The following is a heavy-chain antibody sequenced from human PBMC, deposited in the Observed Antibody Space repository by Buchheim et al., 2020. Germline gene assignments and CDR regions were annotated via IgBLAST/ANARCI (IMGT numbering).Heavy chain of an antibody. CDR1: GYSFSGYA. V-gene: IGHV3-33*01. D-gene: IGHD3-10*01. J-gene: IGHJ4*02. CDR2: IWHDGSEK. Sequence: QVQLVESGGGVVQPGRSLRLSCVASGYSFSGYAMHWVRQAPGKGLEWVAGIWHDGSEKYYLDSVKGRFTISRDSPKNTLYLQMDNLRADDTAVYYCTRDPSRFGENGYFDYWGQG. CDR3: TRDPSRFGENGYFDY.